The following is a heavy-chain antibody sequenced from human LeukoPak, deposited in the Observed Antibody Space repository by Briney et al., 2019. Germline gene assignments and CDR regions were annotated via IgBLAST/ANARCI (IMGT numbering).Heavy chain of an antibody. Sequence: ASGFTFTSYGMHXVRQAPGKGLXWXALISYDGSNKYYADSVKGRFTISRDNSKKTLYLQMNSLRAEDTAVYYCARGPIIRITVLRFLEWFVYWGQGTLVTVSS. V-gene: IGHV3-30*03. CDR2: ISYDGSNK. D-gene: IGHD3-3*01. CDR3: ARGPIIRITVLRFLEWFVY. J-gene: IGHJ4*02. CDR1: GFTFTSYG.